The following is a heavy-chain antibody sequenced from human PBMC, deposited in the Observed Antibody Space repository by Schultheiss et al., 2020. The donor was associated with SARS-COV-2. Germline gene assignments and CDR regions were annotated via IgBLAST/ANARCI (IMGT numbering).Heavy chain of an antibody. Sequence: LSLTCTVSGGSISSGSYYWSWIRQPAGKGLEWVSYISSSGSTIYYADSVKGRFTISRDNAKNSLYLQMNSLRAEDTAVYYCAKDRRAVAGTLVRGASFGDWGQGTLVTVSS. CDR1: GGSISSGSYY. D-gene: IGHD6-19*01. J-gene: IGHJ4*02. CDR2: ISSSGSTI. CDR3: AKDRRAVAGTLVRGASFGD. V-gene: IGHV3-11*01.